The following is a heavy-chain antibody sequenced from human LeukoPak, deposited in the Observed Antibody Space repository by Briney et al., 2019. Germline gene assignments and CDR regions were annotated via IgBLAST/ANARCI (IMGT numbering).Heavy chain of an antibody. D-gene: IGHD2-2*01. J-gene: IGHJ5*02. V-gene: IGHV1-69*10. CDR1: GYTFTSYD. CDR3: ARDIVVVPAAIGNWVWFDP. CDR2: IIPILGIA. Sequence: SVKVSCKASGYTFTSYDINWVRQATGQGLEWMGGIIPILGIANYAQKFQGRVTITADKSTSTAYMELSSLRSEDTAVYYCARDIVVVPAAIGNWVWFDPWGQGTLVTVSS.